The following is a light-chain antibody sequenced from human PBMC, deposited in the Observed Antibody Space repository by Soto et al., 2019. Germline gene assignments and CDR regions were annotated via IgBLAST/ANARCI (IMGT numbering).Light chain of an antibody. CDR3: QLYGSSLT. J-gene: IGKJ4*01. CDR2: GAS. V-gene: IGKV3-20*01. CDR1: QSVSSN. Sequence: EKALTQSPVTLSLSPGERATLSCRASQSVSSNLAWYQQRPGQAPRLLIYGASSRATGIPDRFSGSGSGTDFSLTISRLEPEDFAIYHCQLYGSSLTFGGGTKVDIK.